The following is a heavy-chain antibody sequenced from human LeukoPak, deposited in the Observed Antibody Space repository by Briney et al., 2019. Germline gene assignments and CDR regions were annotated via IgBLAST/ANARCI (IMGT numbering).Heavy chain of an antibody. CDR3: AAERGYGDSYFDY. J-gene: IGHJ4*02. Sequence: SVKASCKPSGFTIMRSAMQWVRQAREDRIKWRGLIVVGSGKPNYAQKFQERVTIPRDLSTSTAYMELSSLRSEDTAIYYCAAERGYGDSYFDYWGQGTLGTVSS. CDR2: IVVGSGKP. CDR1: GFTIMRSA. V-gene: IGHV1-58*02. D-gene: IGHD4-17*01.